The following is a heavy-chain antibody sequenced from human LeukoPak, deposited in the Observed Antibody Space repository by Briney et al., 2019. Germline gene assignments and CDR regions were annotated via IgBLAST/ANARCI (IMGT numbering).Heavy chain of an antibody. D-gene: IGHD5-18*01. J-gene: IGHJ4*02. CDR3: ARTKRGYSYGGLDY. Sequence: PSETLSLTCTVSGGSVSSGSYYWSWIRQPPGKGLEWIEYIYYSGSTNYNPSLKSRVTISVDTSKNQFSLKLSSVTAADTAVYYCARTKRGYSYGGLDYWGQGTLVTVSS. CDR1: GGSVSSGSYY. CDR2: IYYSGST. V-gene: IGHV4-61*01.